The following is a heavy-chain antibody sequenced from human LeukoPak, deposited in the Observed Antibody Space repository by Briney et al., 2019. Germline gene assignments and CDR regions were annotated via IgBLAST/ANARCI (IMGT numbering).Heavy chain of an antibody. V-gene: IGHV3-23*01. CDR1: GFGVHTFA. CDR2: ITKYDGRL. Sequence: GGSLRLSCAVSGFGVHTFAMSWVRQAPGKELEWLASITKYDGRLYYADSVRGRFTISRDTSQNELYLQMNSLRVDDSAIYYCAKDHSADGWPTFEYWGRGTLVTVSS. J-gene: IGHJ4*02. D-gene: IGHD5-24*01. CDR3: AKDHSADGWPTFEY.